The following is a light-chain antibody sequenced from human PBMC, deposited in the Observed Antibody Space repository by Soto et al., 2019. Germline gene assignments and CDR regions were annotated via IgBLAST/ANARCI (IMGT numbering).Light chain of an antibody. Sequence: IQMTQSPSSLSASVGDRVTITCRASQSISSYLNWYQQKPGKTPELLISDASNLQSGVPSRFSGSGSGTDFALTISSLQPEDFATYYCQQFHNYPHTFGQGTKVDIK. CDR1: QSISSY. CDR3: QQFHNYPHT. V-gene: IGKV1D-13*01. J-gene: IGKJ1*01. CDR2: DAS.